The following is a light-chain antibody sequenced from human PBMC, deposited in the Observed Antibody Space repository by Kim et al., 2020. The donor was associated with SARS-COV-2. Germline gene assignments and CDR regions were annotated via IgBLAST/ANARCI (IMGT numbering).Light chain of an antibody. Sequence: SASVGESVPFTCRASQAINNHLAWFQQKPGKAPKSLIYAASTLQGGVPSRFSGSGFGTDFTLTISGLQPEDVATYYCQQYSLFPLTFGGGTKLEI. CDR1: QAINNH. CDR3: QQYSLFPLT. CDR2: AAS. J-gene: IGKJ4*01. V-gene: IGKV1-16*01.